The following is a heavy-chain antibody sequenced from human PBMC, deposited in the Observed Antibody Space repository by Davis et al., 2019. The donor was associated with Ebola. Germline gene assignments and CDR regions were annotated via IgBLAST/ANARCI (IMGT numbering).Heavy chain of an antibody. Sequence: GESLKISCAASGFTVSSNYMSWVRQAPGKGLEWVSVIYSGGSTYYADSVKGRFTISRDNSKNTLYLQMNSLRAEDTAVYYCARDHPDIVGVYNWFDPWGQGTLVTVSS. CDR1: GFTVSSNY. V-gene: IGHV3-66*01. D-gene: IGHD2-21*01. CDR3: ARDHPDIVGVYNWFDP. J-gene: IGHJ5*02. CDR2: IYSGGST.